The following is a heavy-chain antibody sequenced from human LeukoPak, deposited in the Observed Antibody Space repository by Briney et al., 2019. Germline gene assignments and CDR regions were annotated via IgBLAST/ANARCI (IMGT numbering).Heavy chain of an antibody. CDR2: INWNGGST. CDR3: AKSGASGRYFDY. CDR1: G. D-gene: IGHD2-15*01. V-gene: IGHV3-20*03. J-gene: IGHJ4*02. Sequence: GMXWGGQAPGKGLEWVSGINWNGGSTDYADSVKGRFAISRDNAKNSLYLQMNSLRAEDTALYYCAKSGASGRYFDYWGQGTLVTVSS.